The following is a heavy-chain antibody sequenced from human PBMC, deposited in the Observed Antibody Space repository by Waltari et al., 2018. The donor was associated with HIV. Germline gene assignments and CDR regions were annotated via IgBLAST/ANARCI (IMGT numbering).Heavy chain of an antibody. V-gene: IGHV3-48*03. Sequence: EVQLVESGGGLVQPGGSLRLSCAASGFRLSGYEMTWVRQAPGKGLEGISYISNSGSPIYYAGSVRGRFTISRDSDKNSLFLQMNSLRVEDTAVYYCARGWFDSWGQGTMVTVSS. J-gene: IGHJ5*01. CDR3: ARGWFDS. CDR2: ISNSGSPI. CDR1: GFRLSGYE.